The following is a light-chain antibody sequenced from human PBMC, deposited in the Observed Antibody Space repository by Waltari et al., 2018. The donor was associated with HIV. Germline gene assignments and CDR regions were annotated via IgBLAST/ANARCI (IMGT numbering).Light chain of an antibody. CDR2: EVT. V-gene: IGLV2-23*02. CDR3: CSCPRSGIRYV. Sequence: QSALTQPASVSGSPGQSLTISCTGTRSNVGSDDLVSWYQQHPGVAPKLIIYEVTKRPSGVSNRFSGSKSGNTASLTISGLQAEDEADYYCCSCPRSGIRYVFGTGTKVTVL. J-gene: IGLJ1*01. CDR1: RSNVGSDDL.